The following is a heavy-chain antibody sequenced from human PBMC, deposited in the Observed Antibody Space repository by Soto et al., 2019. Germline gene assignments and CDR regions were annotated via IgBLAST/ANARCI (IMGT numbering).Heavy chain of an antibody. Sequence: SETLSLTCAVYGGSFSGYYWSWIRQPPGKGLEWIGEINHSGSTNYNPSLKSRVTISVDTAKNQFSLKLSSVTAADTAVYYCAGSVGYCSGGSCYRRPQFDYWGQGTLVTVSS. CDR3: AGSVGYCSGGSCYRRPQFDY. CDR2: INHSGST. D-gene: IGHD2-15*01. V-gene: IGHV4-34*01. J-gene: IGHJ4*02. CDR1: GGSFSGYY.